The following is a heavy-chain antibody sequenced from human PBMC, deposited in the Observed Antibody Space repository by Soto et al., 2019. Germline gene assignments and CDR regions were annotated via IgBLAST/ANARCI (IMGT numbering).Heavy chain of an antibody. J-gene: IGHJ6*03. CDR3: ARGGRYSSGWFSYYYYMDV. V-gene: IGHV4-34*01. CDR2: INHSGRT. CDR1: GGSFSGYY. D-gene: IGHD6-19*01. Sequence: SETLSLTCAVYGGSFSGYYWSWIRQPPGKGLERIGEINHSGRTNYNPSLKSRVTISVDTSKNQFSLKLSSVTAADTAVYYFARGGRYSSGWFSYYYYMDVWGKGTTVTVSS.